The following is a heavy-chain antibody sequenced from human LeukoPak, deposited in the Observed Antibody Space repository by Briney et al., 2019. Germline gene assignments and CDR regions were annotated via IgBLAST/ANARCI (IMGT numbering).Heavy chain of an antibody. CDR1: GFTFRNYA. D-gene: IGHD1-14*01. CDR3: AKTGFQWGYYFYYMDV. V-gene: IGHV3-30*02. J-gene: IGHJ6*03. Sequence: GGSLRLSCAASGFTFRNYAMHWVHQAPGKGLEWMTFIRHDGSNIDYADSVKGRFTISRDNSKNTLYLQMNSLIVEDTAVYYCAKTGFQWGYYFYYMDVWGKGTTVTVSS. CDR2: IRHDGSNI.